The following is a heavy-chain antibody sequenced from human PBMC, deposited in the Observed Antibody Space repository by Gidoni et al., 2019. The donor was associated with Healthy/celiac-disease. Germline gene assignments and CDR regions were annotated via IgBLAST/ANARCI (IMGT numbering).Heavy chain of an antibody. CDR3: ARRGTYYYGSGSYYKYYFDY. CDR2: IYYSGST. CDR1: GGSISSSSYY. J-gene: IGHJ4*02. D-gene: IGHD3-10*01. V-gene: IGHV4-39*07. Sequence: QLQLQESGPGLVKPSETLSLTCTVSGGSISSSSYYWGWIRQPPGKGLEWIGSIYYSGSTYYNPSLKSRVTISVDTSKNQFSLKLSSVTAADTAVYYCARRGTYYYGSGSYYKYYFDYWGQGTLVTVSS.